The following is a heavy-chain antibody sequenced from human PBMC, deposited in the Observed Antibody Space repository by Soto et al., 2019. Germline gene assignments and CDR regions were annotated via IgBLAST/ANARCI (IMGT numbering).Heavy chain of an antibody. D-gene: IGHD1-26*01. Sequence: QVQLVESGGGVVQPGGSLRLSCAASGFTFSSYGVNWVRQAPGKGLEWVAVISNDGIKKNYGESAKGRFTISRDNSKNTLYLQMNSMRNEDKAVYYCAKSPQWVARGGMDVWRQGTTVTVSS. CDR1: GFTFSSYG. CDR3: AKSPQWVARGGMDV. V-gene: IGHV3-30*18. J-gene: IGHJ6*02. CDR2: ISNDGIKK.